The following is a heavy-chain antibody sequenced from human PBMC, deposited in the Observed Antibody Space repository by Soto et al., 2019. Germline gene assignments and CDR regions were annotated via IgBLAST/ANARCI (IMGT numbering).Heavy chain of an antibody. J-gene: IGHJ5*02. CDR1: GGSISSGDYY. Sequence: QVQLQESGPGLVKPSQTLSLTCTVSGGSISSGDYYWSWIRQPPGKGLEWIGYIYYSGSTYYNPSLKRRVSIXXDXSXXPFALKLSSVTAADTAVYYCARALNWGSGDNWFDPWGQGTLVTVSS. CDR2: IYYSGST. V-gene: IGHV4-30-4*01. CDR3: ARALNWGSGDNWFDP. D-gene: IGHD7-27*01.